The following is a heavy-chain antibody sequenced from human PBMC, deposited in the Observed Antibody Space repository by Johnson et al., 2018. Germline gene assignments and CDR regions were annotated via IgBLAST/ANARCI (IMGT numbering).Heavy chain of an antibody. CDR3: ARDAWDPNGDAFDI. CDR2: ISSSGSTI. D-gene: IGHD1-26*01. J-gene: IGHJ3*02. V-gene: IGHV3-11*04. CDR1: GFTFRDYY. Sequence: QVQLVESGGGLVKPGGSXRLSCAASGFTFRDYYMSWIRPAPGKGLEWVSYISSSGSTIYYADSVKGRFTISRDNAKNTLYLQMNTLNAEDTAVYYCARDAWDPNGDAFDIWGQGTMVTVSS.